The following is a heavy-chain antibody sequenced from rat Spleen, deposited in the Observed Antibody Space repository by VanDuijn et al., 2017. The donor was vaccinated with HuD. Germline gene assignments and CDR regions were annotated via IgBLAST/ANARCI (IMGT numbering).Heavy chain of an antibody. CDR1: GLSFSNSD. Sequence: EVQLVESGGGLVQPGRSLKLSCAASGLSFSNSDMAWVRQAPTKGLEWVATLNPDSDATYYRDSVKGRFTISRDNAKSSLYLQMNILRSEDTATYYCTRAMYTTDYYFAKGYYVMDAWGQGASVTVSS. CDR3: TRAMYTTDYYFAKGYYVMDA. V-gene: IGHV5-20*01. J-gene: IGHJ4*01. D-gene: IGHD1-6*01. CDR2: LNPDSDAT.